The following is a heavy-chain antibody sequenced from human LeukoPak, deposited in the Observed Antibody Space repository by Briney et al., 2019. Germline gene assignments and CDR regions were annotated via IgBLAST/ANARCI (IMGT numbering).Heavy chain of an antibody. V-gene: IGHV4-59*01. J-gene: IGHJ4*02. Sequence: SETLSLTCTVSGGPISPYYWSWIRQPPGKRLEYIGYIYHSGSTNYNPSLKSRVTMSVDKSKNQCSLRLSSVTAADTAIYFCARSSQDSSTSFEYWGQGTLVTVSS. D-gene: IGHD6-6*01. CDR2: IYHSGST. CDR1: GGPISPYY. CDR3: ARSSQDSSTSFEY.